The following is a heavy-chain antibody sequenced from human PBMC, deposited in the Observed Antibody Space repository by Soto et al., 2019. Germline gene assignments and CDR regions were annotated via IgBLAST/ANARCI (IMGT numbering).Heavy chain of an antibody. CDR3: ARDTFSYYYGMDV. CDR2: ISAYNGNT. CDR1: GYTFTSYG. Sequence: SCKASGYTFTSYGISWVRQAPGQWLEWMGWISAYNGNTNYAQKLQGRVTMTTDTSTSTAFLELRSLRSDDTAVYYCARDTFSYYYGMDVWGQGTSVTVSS. J-gene: IGHJ6*02. V-gene: IGHV1-18*04.